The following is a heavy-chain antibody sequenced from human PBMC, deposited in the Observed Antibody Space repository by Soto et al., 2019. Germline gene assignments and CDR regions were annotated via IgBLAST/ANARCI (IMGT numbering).Heavy chain of an antibody. Sequence: PWGSLRLSCASSGFTFSSYGMHWVRQAPGKGLEWVAVISYDGSNKYYADSVKGRFTISRDNSKNTLYLQMNSLRAEDTAVYYCAKVRSIAEAGLYFDYWGQGTMVTVSS. CDR3: AKVRSIAEAGLYFDY. CDR2: ISYDGSNK. CDR1: GFTFSSYG. V-gene: IGHV3-30*18. J-gene: IGHJ4*02. D-gene: IGHD6-13*01.